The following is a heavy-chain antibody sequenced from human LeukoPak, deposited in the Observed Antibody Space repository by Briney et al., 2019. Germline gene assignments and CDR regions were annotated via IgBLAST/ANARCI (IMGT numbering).Heavy chain of an antibody. Sequence: PSETLSLTCTVSGYSISSGYYWGWIRQPPGKGLEWIGSIYHSGSTYYNPSLKSRVTISVDTSKNQFSLKLSSVTAADTAVYYCAMGARKARFLEWLRYDAFDIWGQGTMVTVSS. D-gene: IGHD3-3*01. CDR3: AMGARKARFLEWLRYDAFDI. CDR1: GYSISSGYY. J-gene: IGHJ3*02. CDR2: IYHSGST. V-gene: IGHV4-38-2*02.